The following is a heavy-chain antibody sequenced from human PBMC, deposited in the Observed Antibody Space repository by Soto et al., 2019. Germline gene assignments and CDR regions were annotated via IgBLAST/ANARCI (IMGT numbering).Heavy chain of an antibody. D-gene: IGHD6-19*01. CDR3: AREGEAVAAANDRFVI. Sequence: SVKVGCKAPGGTFGSYTISWVVQSSGQGLEWMGRIIPIPGIANYAQKFQGRVTITADKSTSTAYMELSSLRSEDTAVYYCAREGEAVAAANDRFVISCQAPLVT. J-gene: IGHJ3*02. CDR2: IIPIPGIA. V-gene: IGHV1-69*04. CDR1: GGTFGSYT.